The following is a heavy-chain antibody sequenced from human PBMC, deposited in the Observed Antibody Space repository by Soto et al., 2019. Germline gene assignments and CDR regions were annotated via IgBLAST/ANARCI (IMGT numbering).Heavy chain of an antibody. D-gene: IGHD2-21*02. J-gene: IGHJ6*02. V-gene: IGHV3-30*18. CDR2: ISYDGSNK. Sequence: GGSLRLSCAASGFTFSSYGMHWVRQAPGKGLEWVAVISYDGSNKYYADSVKGRFTISRDNSKNTLYLQMNSLRAEDTAVYYCAKDGCGGDCYSFDIFFYYYYYGMDVWGQGTTVTVYS. CDR1: GFTFSSYG. CDR3: AKDGCGGDCYSFDIFFYYYYYGMDV.